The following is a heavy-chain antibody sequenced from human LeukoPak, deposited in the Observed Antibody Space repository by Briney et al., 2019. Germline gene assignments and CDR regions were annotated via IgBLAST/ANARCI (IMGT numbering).Heavy chain of an antibody. Sequence: ASVKVSCKASGYTFTSYGISWVRQAPGQGPEWMGWISVHSGNTNYAQKLQGRVTLTTDTSTSTAYMELRSLTSDDTAVYYCARDSGVGAEYFHHWGQGTLVTVSS. CDR3: ARDSGVGAEYFHH. CDR2: ISVHSGNT. D-gene: IGHD2-8*01. J-gene: IGHJ1*01. V-gene: IGHV1-18*04. CDR1: GYTFTSYG.